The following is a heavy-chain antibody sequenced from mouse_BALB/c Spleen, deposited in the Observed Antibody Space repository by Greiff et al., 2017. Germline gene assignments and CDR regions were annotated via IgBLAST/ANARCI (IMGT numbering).Heavy chain of an antibody. V-gene: IGHV1S135*01. D-gene: IGHD1-1*02. J-gene: IGHJ4*01. CDR3: ARYGPNYAMDY. CDR2: IDPYNGGT. CDR1: GYSFTGYN. Sequence: VQLQQSGPELGKPGASVKISCKASGYSFTGYNMYWVKQSHRKSLEWIGYIDPYNGGTSYNQKSKGKATLTVDKSSSTAYMHLNSLTSEDSAIYYCARYGPNYAMDYWGQGTSVTVSS.